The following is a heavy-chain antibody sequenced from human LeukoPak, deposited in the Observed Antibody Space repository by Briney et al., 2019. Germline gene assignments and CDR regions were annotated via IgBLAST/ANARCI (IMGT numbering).Heavy chain of an antibody. Sequence: GGSLRLSCVASGFTFSNYWMHWVRQAPGKGLEWISRISRDGSPTTYADSVRGRFTISRDNSKNTLYLQMNSLTVEDTAVYHCAKRHRSGGDYYFDYWGQGTLVTVSS. D-gene: IGHD2-21*02. CDR2: ISRDGSPT. J-gene: IGHJ4*02. CDR3: AKRHRSGGDYYFDY. V-gene: IGHV3-74*01. CDR1: GFTFSNYW.